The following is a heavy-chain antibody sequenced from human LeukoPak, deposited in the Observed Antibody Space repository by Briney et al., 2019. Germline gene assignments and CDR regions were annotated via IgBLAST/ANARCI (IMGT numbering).Heavy chain of an antibody. CDR1: GFTFSSYW. CDR3: ARDRLHYGEYEKTFDY. D-gene: IGHD4-17*01. J-gene: IGHJ4*02. Sequence: GGSLRLSCAASGFTFSSYWMSWVRQAPGKGLEWVSYITFSSSIIYYADSVRGRFTISRDNAKNSLYLQMNSLRAEDTAVYYCARDRLHYGEYEKTFDYWGQGTLVTVSS. V-gene: IGHV3-48*01. CDR2: ITFSSSII.